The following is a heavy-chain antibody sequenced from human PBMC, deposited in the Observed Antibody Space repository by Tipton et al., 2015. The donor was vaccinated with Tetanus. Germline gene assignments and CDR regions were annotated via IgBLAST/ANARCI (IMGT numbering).Heavy chain of an antibody. D-gene: IGHD3-22*01. CDR1: GYTFTGQY. Sequence: QMQLVQSGAEVKKPGASVKVSCKASGYTFTGQYMYWVRRAPGQGLEWMGWIDPNSGGTVYAQKFQGRVTMTRDTSFSTAYMELSRLRSDDTAVYYCARDRGDYIYYGMDVWGPGTTVTVSS. CDR2: IDPNSGGT. V-gene: IGHV1-2*02. CDR3: ARDRGDYIYYGMDV. J-gene: IGHJ6*02.